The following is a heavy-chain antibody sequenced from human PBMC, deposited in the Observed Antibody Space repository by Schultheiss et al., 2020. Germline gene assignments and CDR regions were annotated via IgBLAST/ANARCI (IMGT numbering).Heavy chain of an antibody. CDR2: IYTSGTT. D-gene: IGHD1-26*01. J-gene: IGHJ5*02. V-gene: IGHV4-61*02. CDR3: ARETIYRWEET. CDR1: GGSVSSGSYY. Sequence: TLSLTCTVSGGSVSSGSYYWSWIRQPAGEGLEWIGRIYTSGTTNYNPSLKSRVIISVDTSKNQFSLKLTSVTAADTAVYYCARETIYRWEETWGQGTLVTVSS.